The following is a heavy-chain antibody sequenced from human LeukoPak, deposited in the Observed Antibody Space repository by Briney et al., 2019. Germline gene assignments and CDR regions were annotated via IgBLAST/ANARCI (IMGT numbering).Heavy chain of an antibody. Sequence: GGSLRLSCAASGFTLSRYWMSWVRQAPGKGLEWVANVNEDGGERHYVDTVKGRFTISRDNAKNSLYLQMNSLRAEDTAVYYCARGGNLENWGRGTLVTVSS. J-gene: IGHJ4*02. CDR2: VNEDGGER. V-gene: IGHV3-7*01. CDR1: GFTLSRYW. CDR3: ARGGNLEN. D-gene: IGHD1-14*01.